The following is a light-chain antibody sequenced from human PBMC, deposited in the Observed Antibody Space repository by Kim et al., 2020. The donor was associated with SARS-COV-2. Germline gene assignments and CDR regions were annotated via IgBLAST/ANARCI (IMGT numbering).Light chain of an antibody. CDR2: DVN. V-gene: IGLV2-14*03. CDR1: SSDVGTYNY. J-gene: IGLJ1*01. Sequence: GQSITNSCTGTSSDVGTYNYVSWYQQYPGKAPKLMIYDVNKRPSGVSNRFSGSKSGNTASLTISGLQAEDEADYYCSSYATSRSYVFGTGTKVTVL. CDR3: SSYATSRSYV.